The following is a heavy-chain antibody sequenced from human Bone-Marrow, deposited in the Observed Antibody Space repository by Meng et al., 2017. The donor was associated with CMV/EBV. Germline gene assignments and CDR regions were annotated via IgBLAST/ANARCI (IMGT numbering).Heavy chain of an antibody. Sequence: SETLSLTCAISGDSASSNSAAWNWIRQSPSRGLEWLGRTYYRSKWYNDYAVSVKSRITINPDTSKNQFSLQLNSVTPEDTAVYYCARDTYYYDSSGYLADYYYYGMDVSGQGTTVTVSS. V-gene: IGHV6-1*01. D-gene: IGHD3-22*01. CDR2: TYYRSKWYN. CDR3: ARDTYYYDSSGYLADYYYYGMDV. CDR1: GDSASSNSAA. J-gene: IGHJ6*02.